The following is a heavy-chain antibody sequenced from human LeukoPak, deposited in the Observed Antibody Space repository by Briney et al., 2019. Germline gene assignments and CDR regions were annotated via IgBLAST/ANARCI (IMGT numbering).Heavy chain of an antibody. V-gene: IGHV4-59*01. CDR2: IYYSGST. CDR1: GGSISSYY. Sequence: SETLSLTCTVSGGSISSYYWSWIRQPPGKGLEWIGYIYYSGSTNYNPSLKSRVTISVDTSKNQFSLKLSSVTAADTAVYYCAREVVPAAPGPDGGYYFDYWGQGTLVTVSS. CDR3: AREVVPAAPGPDGGYYFDY. D-gene: IGHD2-2*01. J-gene: IGHJ4*02.